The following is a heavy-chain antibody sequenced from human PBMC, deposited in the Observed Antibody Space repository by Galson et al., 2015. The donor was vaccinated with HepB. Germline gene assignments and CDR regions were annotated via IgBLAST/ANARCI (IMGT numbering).Heavy chain of an antibody. CDR1: GYTFISHY. D-gene: IGHD3-10*01. J-gene: IGHJ6*02. V-gene: IGHV1-46*01. Sequence: SVKVSCKASGYTFISHYMHWVRQAPGQGLEWMGIINPSGGSTRYTQKFQGRVTMTRDTSASTVYMDLSSLRSEDTAVYYCARGIYYGSGSPYGMDVWGQGTMVTVSS. CDR2: INPSGGST. CDR3: ARGIYYGSGSPYGMDV.